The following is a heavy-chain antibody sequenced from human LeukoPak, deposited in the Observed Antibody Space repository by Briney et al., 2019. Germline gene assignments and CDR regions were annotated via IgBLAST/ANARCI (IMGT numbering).Heavy chain of an antibody. Sequence: GRSLRLSCAASGFTFDDYTMHWVRQAPGKGLEWISAISGSGDSTYYADSVKGRFTISRDNSKNTLYLQMNSLRAEDTAVYYCAKSGYRFFMGDTGNPFDFWGQGTMVTVSS. J-gene: IGHJ3*01. CDR3: AKSGYRFFMGDTGNPFDF. V-gene: IGHV3-23*01. CDR2: ISGSGDST. CDR1: GFTFDDYT. D-gene: IGHD3-3*01.